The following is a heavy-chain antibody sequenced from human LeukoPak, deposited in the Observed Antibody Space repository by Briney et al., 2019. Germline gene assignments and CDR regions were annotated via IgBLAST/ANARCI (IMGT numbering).Heavy chain of an antibody. J-gene: IGHJ6*03. CDR3: TAHSSRQGYYYYYYYMDV. CDR2: IKSRTDGGTT. Sequence: PGGSLRLSCAASGFTFSNAWMSWVRQAPGKGLEWVGRIKSRTDGGTTDYAAPVKGRFTISRDDSKNTLYLQMNSLKTEDTAVYYCTAHSSRQGYYYYYYYMDVWGKGTTVTVSS. CDR1: GFTFSNAW. V-gene: IGHV3-15*01. D-gene: IGHD1-26*01.